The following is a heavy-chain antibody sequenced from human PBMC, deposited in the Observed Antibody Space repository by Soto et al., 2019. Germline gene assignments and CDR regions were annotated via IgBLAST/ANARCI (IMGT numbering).Heavy chain of an antibody. J-gene: IGHJ4*02. CDR3: AGRGTKWLRSPFDY. Sequence: QVQVVQSGAEVKKPGASVKVSCKVSGYTLTYLSMHWVRQAPGKGLEWMGGFDHEDGETIYAQKFQGRVTLTEDTSTDTANMEPSSLRSEDAAVYYCAGRGTKWLRSPFDYWGQGTLVTVPS. D-gene: IGHD5-12*01. V-gene: IGHV1-24*01. CDR1: GYTLTYLS. CDR2: FDHEDGET.